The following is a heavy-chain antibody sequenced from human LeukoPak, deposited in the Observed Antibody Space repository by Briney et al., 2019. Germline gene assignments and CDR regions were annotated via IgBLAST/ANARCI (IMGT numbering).Heavy chain of an antibody. CDR2: INSDGSST. CDR1: GFTFSSYW. Sequence: GGSLRLSCAASGFTFSSYWMHWVRQAPGKGLVWVSLINSDGSSTNNAGSAKCRFTVTRDNAKNMLNLKVNGLRAEDCAMDYCARVRGYNDGYNYWGQGTLVTVSS. V-gene: IGHV3-74*01. CDR3: ARVRGYNDGYNY. D-gene: IGHD5-18*01. J-gene: IGHJ4*01.